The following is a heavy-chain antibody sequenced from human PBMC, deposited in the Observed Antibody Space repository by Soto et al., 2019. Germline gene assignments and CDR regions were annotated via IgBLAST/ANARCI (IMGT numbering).Heavy chain of an antibody. J-gene: IGHJ4*02. CDR3: ASGIQLWLRRINTGYSG. D-gene: IGHD5-18*01. CDR1: GGTFSTYA. V-gene: IGHV1-69*12. Sequence: QVQLVQSGAEVKKPESSVKVSCKAPGGTFSTYAISWVRQAPGQGLEWMGGIIPMFGTANYAQRFQARVTITADESTNTVDMELSSLRSEDTAVYFCASGIQLWLRRINTGYSGWGQGTLVTVSS. CDR2: IIPMFGTA.